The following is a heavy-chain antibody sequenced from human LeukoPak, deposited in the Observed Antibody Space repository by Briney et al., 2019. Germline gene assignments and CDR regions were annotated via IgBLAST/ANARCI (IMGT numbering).Heavy chain of an antibody. CDR2: INRSGST. CDR3: ARDQTHSSSAGMDV. D-gene: IGHD6-6*01. CDR1: GGSFSGYY. Sequence: SETLSLTCAVYGGSFSGYYWSWIRQPPGKGLEWIGEINRSGSTNYNPSLKSRVTISVDTSKNQFSLKLSSVTAADTAVYYCARDQTHSSSAGMDVWGKGTTVTVSS. V-gene: IGHV4-34*01. J-gene: IGHJ6*04.